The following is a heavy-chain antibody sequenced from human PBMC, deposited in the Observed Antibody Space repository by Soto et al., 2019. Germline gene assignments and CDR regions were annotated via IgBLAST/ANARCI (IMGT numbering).Heavy chain of an antibody. V-gene: IGHV3-23*01. CDR3: AKDRGPGELPLHAPNDAFDI. Sequence: GGSLRLSCAASGFTFSSYAMSWVRQAPGKGLEWVSAISGSGGSTYYADSVKGRFTISRDNSKNTLYLQMNSLRAEDTAVYYCAKDRGPGELPLHAPNDAFDIWGQGTMVTVSS. CDR1: GFTFSSYA. J-gene: IGHJ3*02. CDR2: ISGSGGST. D-gene: IGHD1-26*01.